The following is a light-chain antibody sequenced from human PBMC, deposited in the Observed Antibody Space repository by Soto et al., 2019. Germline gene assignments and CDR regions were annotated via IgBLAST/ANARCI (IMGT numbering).Light chain of an antibody. J-gene: IGKJ5*01. CDR2: AAS. Sequence: DIQMTQSPSTLSASVGDRVTVTCRAGQSISSWLAWYQQKPGKAPKLLIYAASSLQSGVPSRFSGSGSGTDLTLTISSLQPEDFATYYCQHADSFPLITFGQGTRLEI. CDR3: QHADSFPLIT. CDR1: QSISSW. V-gene: IGKV1-12*01.